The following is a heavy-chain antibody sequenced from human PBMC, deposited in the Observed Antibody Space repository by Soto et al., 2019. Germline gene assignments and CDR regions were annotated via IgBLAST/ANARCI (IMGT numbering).Heavy chain of an antibody. D-gene: IGHD3-9*01. V-gene: IGHV3-23*01. J-gene: IGHJ5*02. CDR2: ISGSGGST. Sequence: GGSLRLSCAASGFTFSSYAMIWVRQAPGKGLEWVSAISGSGGSTYYADSVKGRVTISRDNSKNRLYLKMNSLRAEDTALYYCAKGEGPTYYDILTGKAPFDPWRQGTLVTVSS. CDR3: AKGEGPTYYDILTGKAPFDP. CDR1: GFTFSSYA.